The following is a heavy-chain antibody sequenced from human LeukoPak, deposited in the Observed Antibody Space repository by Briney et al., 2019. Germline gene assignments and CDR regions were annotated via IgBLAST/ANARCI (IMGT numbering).Heavy chain of an antibody. V-gene: IGHV4-59*08. Sequence: SETLSLTCTVSGGSISSYYWSWIRQPPGKGLEWIGYIYSSGSTNYNPSLKSRVTISVDTSKNQFSLKLSSVTAADTAGYYCARHGVGMAAKSDYSCQGTLVTVSS. D-gene: IGHD5-24*01. CDR1: GGSISSYY. CDR3: ARHGVGMAAKSDY. CDR2: IYSSGST. J-gene: IGHJ4*02.